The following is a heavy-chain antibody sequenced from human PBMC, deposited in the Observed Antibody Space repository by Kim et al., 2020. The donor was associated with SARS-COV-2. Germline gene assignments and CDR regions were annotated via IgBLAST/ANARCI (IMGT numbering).Heavy chain of an antibody. Sequence: GGSLRLSCAASGFTFSSYGMHWVRQAPGKGLEWVAVISYDGSNKYYADSVKGRFTISRDNSKNTLYLQMNSLRAEDTAVYYCAKGDYGGNPNWYFDLWGR. D-gene: IGHD4-17*01. J-gene: IGHJ2*01. V-gene: IGHV3-30*18. CDR2: ISYDGSNK. CDR1: GFTFSSYG. CDR3: AKGDYGGNPNWYFDL.